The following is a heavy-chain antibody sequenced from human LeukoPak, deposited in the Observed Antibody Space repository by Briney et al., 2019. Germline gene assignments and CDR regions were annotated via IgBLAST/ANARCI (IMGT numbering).Heavy chain of an antibody. CDR2: IGTAGDT. Sequence: PGGSLRLSCAASGFTFSSYDMHWVRQATGKGLEWVSAIGTAGDTYYPGSGKGRFTISRENAKNSLYLQMNSLRAGDTAVYYCARVPRYCSGGSCYDYWGQGTLVTVSS. D-gene: IGHD2-15*01. J-gene: IGHJ4*02. CDR3: ARVPRYCSGGSCYDY. CDR1: GFTFSSYD. V-gene: IGHV3-13*01.